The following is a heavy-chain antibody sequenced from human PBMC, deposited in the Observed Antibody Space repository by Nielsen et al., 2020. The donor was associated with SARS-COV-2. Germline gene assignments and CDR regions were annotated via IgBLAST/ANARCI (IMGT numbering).Heavy chain of an antibody. CDR2: IYSGGST. D-gene: IGHD6-19*01. CDR3: ASEIAVAGLDY. J-gene: IGHJ4*02. CDR1: GFTVSSNY. Sequence: GESLKISCAASGFTVSSNYMSWVRQAPGKGLEWVSVIYSGGSTYYADSVKGRFTISRDNSKNTLYLQMNSLRAEDTAVYYCASEIAVAGLDYWGQGTLGTVSS. V-gene: IGHV3-53*01.